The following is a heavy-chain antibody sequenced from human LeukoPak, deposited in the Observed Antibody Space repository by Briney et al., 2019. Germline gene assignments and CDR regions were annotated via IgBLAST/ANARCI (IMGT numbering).Heavy chain of an antibody. CDR3: ARAGTKDAFDI. CDR2: ISYDGSNK. D-gene: IGHD1-7*01. J-gene: IGHJ3*02. CDR1: GFTFSSYA. V-gene: IGHV3-30*04. Sequence: GGSLRLSCAASGFTFSSYAMHWVRQAPGKGLEWVAVISYDGSNKYYADSVKGRFTISRDNSKNTLYLQMNSLRAEDTAVYYCARAGTKDAFDIWGQGTMVTVSS.